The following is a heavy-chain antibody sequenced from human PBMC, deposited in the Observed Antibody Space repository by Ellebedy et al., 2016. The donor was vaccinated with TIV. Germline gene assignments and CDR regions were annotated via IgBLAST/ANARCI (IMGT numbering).Heavy chain of an antibody. Sequence: GESLKISCAASGFTFSSYAMSWVRQAPGKGLEWVSTISSTGSRTYYADSVEGRFIISRDNSKKTLYLQMNSLRAEDTAVYYCAKDQYYYDSSGYYVQYYFDYWGQGTLVTVSS. CDR3: AKDQYYYDSSGYYVQYYFDY. CDR2: ISSTGSRT. J-gene: IGHJ4*02. V-gene: IGHV3-23*01. D-gene: IGHD3-22*01. CDR1: GFTFSSYA.